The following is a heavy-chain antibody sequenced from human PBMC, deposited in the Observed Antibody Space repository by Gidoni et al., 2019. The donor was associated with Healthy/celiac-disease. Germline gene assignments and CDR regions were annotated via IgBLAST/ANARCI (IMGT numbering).Heavy chain of an antibody. CDR2: ISCSGGST. D-gene: IGHD3-10*01. CDR1: GFTFSSDA. V-gene: IGHV3-23*01. CDR3: AKVSGELYYDGMDV. Sequence: EVQLWESGGGLVQPGGSTIRSCAASGFTFSSDAMCWVRQAPGKRMECVSAISCSGGSTYYADSVKGRFTIYRDNSKNTMYLQMNSLRAEDTAVYYCAKVSGELYYDGMDVWGQGTTVTVSS. J-gene: IGHJ6*02.